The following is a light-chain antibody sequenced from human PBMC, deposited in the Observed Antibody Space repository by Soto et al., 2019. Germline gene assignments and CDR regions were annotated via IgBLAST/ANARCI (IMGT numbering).Light chain of an antibody. J-gene: IGKJ3*01. CDR1: QSVSSS. CDR3: QQSYGTPRT. CDR2: AAS. V-gene: IGKV1-39*01. Sequence: DIQMTQSPSSLSASVGDRVTLTCRASQSVSSSLSWYQQKPGKAPKLLIYAASTLQSGVPSRFSGSKSGTDFTLTIISLQSEDFAIYYCQQSYGTPRTFGPGTKVDLK.